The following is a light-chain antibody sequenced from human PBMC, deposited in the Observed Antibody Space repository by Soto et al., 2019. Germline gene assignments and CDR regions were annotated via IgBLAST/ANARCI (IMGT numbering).Light chain of an antibody. CDR1: QSVSSSY. CDR3: QQYGSSSFT. CDR2: GAS. Sequence: EIVLTQSPGTLSLSPGERATLSCRASQSVSSSYLAWNQQKPGQAPRLLIYGASSRATGIPDRFSGSGSGTDFTLTISSLEPEDVAVYYCQQYGSSSFTFGPGTKVDIK. V-gene: IGKV3-20*01. J-gene: IGKJ3*01.